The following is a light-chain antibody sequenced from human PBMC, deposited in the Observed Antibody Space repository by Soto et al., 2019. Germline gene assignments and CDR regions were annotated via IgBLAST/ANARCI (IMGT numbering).Light chain of an antibody. CDR3: LQHNTFPWT. V-gene: IGKV1-17*03. Sequence: QMTHSPSAMSASLGDRVTITCRASQGINDNLAWFQQKPGQVPKRLIYGAFSLQRGVPSRFSGSGSGTEFTLTISSLQPEDFATYYCLQHNTFPWTFGQGTKVDIK. CDR1: QGINDN. J-gene: IGKJ1*01. CDR2: GAF.